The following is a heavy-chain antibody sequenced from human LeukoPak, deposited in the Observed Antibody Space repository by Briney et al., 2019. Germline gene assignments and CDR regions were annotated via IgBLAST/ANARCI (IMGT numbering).Heavy chain of an antibody. V-gene: IGHV5-51*01. D-gene: IGHD4-23*01. CDR1: GYKFTDSW. Sequence: GESLKISCQASGYKFTDSWIVWVRQMPGKGLEWMGIIYPGDSDTRYSPSFQGQVTISADKSISTAYLQWSSLKASDTAMYYCARHESTTVAHFDSWGQGTLVTVSS. CDR3: ARHESTTVAHFDS. J-gene: IGHJ4*02. CDR2: IYPGDSDT.